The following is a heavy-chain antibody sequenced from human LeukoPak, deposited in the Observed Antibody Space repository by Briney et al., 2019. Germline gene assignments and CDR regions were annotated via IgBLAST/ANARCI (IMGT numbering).Heavy chain of an antibody. CDR3: ARDREAPGYYMDV. J-gene: IGHJ6*03. Sequence: ASVKVSCKASGYTFTGYYMHWVRRAPGQGLEWMGWINPNSGGTNYAQKFQGRVTMTRDTSISTAYMELSRLRSEDTAMYYCARDREAPGYYMDVWGKGTTVTVSS. CDR2: INPNSGGT. CDR1: GYTFTGYY. V-gene: IGHV1-2*02.